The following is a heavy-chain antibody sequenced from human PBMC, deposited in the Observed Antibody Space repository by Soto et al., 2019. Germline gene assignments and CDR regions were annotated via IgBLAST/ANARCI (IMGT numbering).Heavy chain of an antibody. CDR1: GYTFTRSG. CDR3: ASEGVGTYYYYAMAV. D-gene: IGHD1-26*01. J-gene: IGHJ6*02. CDR2: MSSYNGDT. V-gene: IGHV1-18*01. Sequence: QVQLEQSGAEVKKPGASVKVPCKASGYTFTRSGISWVRQAPEQEPVWRGWMSSYNGDTNYAQTFQGRVTMTTDTSTSTAYMELRSPRSDDPAVYYCASEGVGTYYYYAMAVWGQGTPVNVSS.